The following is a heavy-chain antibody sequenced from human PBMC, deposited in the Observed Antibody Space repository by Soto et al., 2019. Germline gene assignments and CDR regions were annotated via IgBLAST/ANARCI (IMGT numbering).Heavy chain of an antibody. CDR3: ASLSITIFRSYYYYGMDV. CDR1: GGSISHYY. D-gene: IGHD3-3*01. V-gene: IGHV4-59*01. CDR2: IYYSGST. J-gene: IGHJ6*02. Sequence: SETLSLTCTVSGGSISHYYWSWIRQSPGKGLEWIGYIYYSGSTNYNPSLKSRVTISVDTSKNQFSLKLSSVTAADTAVYYCASLSITIFRSYYYYGMDVWGQGTTVTVSS.